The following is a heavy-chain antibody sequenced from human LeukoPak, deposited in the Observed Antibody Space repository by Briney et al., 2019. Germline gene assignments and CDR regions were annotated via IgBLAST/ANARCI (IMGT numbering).Heavy chain of an antibody. J-gene: IGHJ4*02. V-gene: IGHV4-34*01. Sequence: SETLSLTCAVYGGSFSGYHWSWIRQPPGKGLEWIGEINHSGSTNYNPSLKSRVTISVDTSKNQFSLKLSSVTAADTGVYYCARIRGSSSSGDYWGQGTLVTVSS. CDR3: ARIRGSSSSGDY. D-gene: IGHD6-6*01. CDR2: INHSGST. CDR1: GGSFSGYH.